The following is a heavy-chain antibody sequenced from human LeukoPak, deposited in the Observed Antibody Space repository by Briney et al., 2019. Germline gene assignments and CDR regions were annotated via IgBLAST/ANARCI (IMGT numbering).Heavy chain of an antibody. V-gene: IGHV3-20*04. Sequence: LGGSLRLSCAASGFTFDDYGMSWVRQAPGKGLEWVSGINWNGGSTGYADSVKGRFTISRDNAKNSLYLQMNSLRAEDTALYYCARDLGGAIPYGMDVWGQGTTVTVSS. CDR2: INWNGGST. CDR3: ARDLGGAIPYGMDV. CDR1: GFTFDDYG. D-gene: IGHD2-21*01. J-gene: IGHJ6*02.